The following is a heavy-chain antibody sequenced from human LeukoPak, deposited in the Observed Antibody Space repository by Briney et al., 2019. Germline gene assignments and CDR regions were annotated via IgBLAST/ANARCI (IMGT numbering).Heavy chain of an antibody. CDR1: GFTFSSYA. CDR2: ISGSGDNT. V-gene: IGHV3-23*01. J-gene: IGHJ5*02. CDR3: AKAPNYYGSGSYFSWFDP. D-gene: IGHD3-10*01. Sequence: QSGGSLRLSCAASGFTFSSYAMSWVRQAPGKGLEWVSAISGSGDNTYYADSVKGRFTVSRDNSKNTLYVQMNSLRAEDTAVYYCAKAPNYYGSGSYFSWFDPWGQGTLVTVSS.